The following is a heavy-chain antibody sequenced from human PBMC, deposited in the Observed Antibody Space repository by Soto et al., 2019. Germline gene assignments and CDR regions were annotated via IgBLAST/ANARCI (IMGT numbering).Heavy chain of an antibody. D-gene: IGHD3-22*01. V-gene: IGHV6-1*01. CDR2: TYYRSKWYN. CDR3: ARGYYDSSGYLGFDP. Sequence: SQTLSLTFAISGDSVSSNSSAWNWIRQSPSRGLEWLGRTYYRSKWYNDYAVSVKSRITINPDTSKNQFSLQLNSVTPEDTAVYYCARGYYDSSGYLGFDPWGQGPLVTVSS. CDR1: GDSVSSNSSA. J-gene: IGHJ5*02.